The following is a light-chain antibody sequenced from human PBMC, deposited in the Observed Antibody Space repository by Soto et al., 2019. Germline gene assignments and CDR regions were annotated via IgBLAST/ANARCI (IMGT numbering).Light chain of an antibody. V-gene: IGKV3-11*01. CDR2: DAS. CDR3: QQRSNWPLT. J-gene: IGKJ3*01. Sequence: EIVLTQSPATLSLSPGERATLSCRASQSVSSYLAWYQQKPGQAPRLLIYDASNRATGIPARFSGSESGTDFTLTISSLEPEDFAVYYCQQRSNWPLTFGPGTKVDIK. CDR1: QSVSSY.